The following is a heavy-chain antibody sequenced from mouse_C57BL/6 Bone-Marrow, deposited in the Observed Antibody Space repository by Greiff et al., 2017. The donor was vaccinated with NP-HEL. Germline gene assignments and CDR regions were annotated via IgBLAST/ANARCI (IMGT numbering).Heavy chain of an antibody. CDR2: IHPNSGST. V-gene: IGHV1-64*01. D-gene: IGHD2-10*01. Sequence: QVQLQQPGAELVKPGASVKLSCKASGYTFTSYWMHWVKQRPGQGLEWIGMIHPNSGSTNYNEKFKSKATLTVDKSSSTAYMQLSSLTSEDSAVSYCARPSYYGNYFYAMDYWGQGTSVTVSS. J-gene: IGHJ4*01. CDR1: GYTFTSYW. CDR3: ARPSYYGNYFYAMDY.